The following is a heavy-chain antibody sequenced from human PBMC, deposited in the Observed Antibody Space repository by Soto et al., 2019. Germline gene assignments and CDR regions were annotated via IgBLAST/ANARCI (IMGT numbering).Heavy chain of an antibody. CDR3: ATHSYGYVSTYYFDY. J-gene: IGHJ4*02. CDR2: VSYDGSIK. V-gene: IGHV3-30*03. CDR1: GFTFSTYG. D-gene: IGHD5-18*01. Sequence: QVQLVESGGGVVQPGRSLRLSCAASGFTFSTYGMHWVRQAPGKGLEWVAVVSYDGSIKYYADSVKGRFTTSKDNSKNTLYLQMNSLRAEDTAVYYCATHSYGYVSTYYFDYWGQGTLVTVSS.